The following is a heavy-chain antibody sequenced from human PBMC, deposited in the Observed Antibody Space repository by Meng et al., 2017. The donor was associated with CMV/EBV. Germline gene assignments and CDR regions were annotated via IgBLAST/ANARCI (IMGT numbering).Heavy chain of an antibody. CDR2: IKSKTDGGTT. J-gene: IGHJ6*02. D-gene: IGHD2-2*03. V-gene: IGHV3-15*01. CDR3: TNPSPRRRGYCSSTSCPRWYSMDV. Sequence: GGSLRLSCAASGFTFSNAWMSWVRQAPGKGLEWVGRIKSKTDGGTTDYAAPVKGRFTISRDDSKNTLYLQMNSLKTEDTAVYYCTNPSPRRRGYCSSTSCPRWYSMDVWGQGTTVTVSS. CDR1: GFTFSNAW.